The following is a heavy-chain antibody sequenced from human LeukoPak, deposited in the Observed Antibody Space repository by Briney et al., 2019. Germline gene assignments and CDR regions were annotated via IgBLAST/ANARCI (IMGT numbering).Heavy chain of an antibody. CDR2: IASKTDGGTI. CDR3: ATDFYDST. Sequence: GGSLRLSCAASGLTVTNAWMNWVRQAPGKGLEWFGRIASKTDGGTIDYAAPVKGRFTLSRDDSKTTLYLQMNSLQTEDTAVYYCATDFYDSTWGQGTLVTVSS. J-gene: IGHJ5*02. CDR1: GLTVTNAW. D-gene: IGHD3-22*01. V-gene: IGHV3-15*04.